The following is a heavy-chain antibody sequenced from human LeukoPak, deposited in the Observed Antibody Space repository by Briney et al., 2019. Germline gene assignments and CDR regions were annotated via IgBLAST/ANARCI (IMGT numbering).Heavy chain of an antibody. Sequence: PGGSLRLSCAASGFTFSRYGMHWVRQAPGKGLEWVAFIRSDGSNKYYADSVKGRFTISRDNSKNTLYLQMNSLRAEDTAVYYCARDSRQTVTTYDAFDIWGQGTMVTVSS. V-gene: IGHV3-30*02. CDR2: IRSDGSNK. CDR1: GFTFSRYG. D-gene: IGHD4-17*01. CDR3: ARDSRQTVTTYDAFDI. J-gene: IGHJ3*02.